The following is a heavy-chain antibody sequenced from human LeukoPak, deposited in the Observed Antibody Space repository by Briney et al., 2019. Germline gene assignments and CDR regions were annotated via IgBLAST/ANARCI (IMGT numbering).Heavy chain of an antibody. Sequence: SETLSLTCIVSGGSISSGSYYWSWIRQPAWKGLEWIGRIYTSGSTNYNPSLKSRVTISVDTSKNQFSLRLSSVTAADTAVYYCATMNSASWGYFQHWGRGTLVTVSS. V-gene: IGHV4-61*02. J-gene: IGHJ1*01. CDR1: GGSISSGSYY. CDR2: IYTSGST. D-gene: IGHD3-16*01. CDR3: ATMNSASWGYFQH.